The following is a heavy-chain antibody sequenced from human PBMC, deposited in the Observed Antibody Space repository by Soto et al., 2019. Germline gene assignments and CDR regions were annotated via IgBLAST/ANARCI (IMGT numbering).Heavy chain of an antibody. Sequence: ASVKVSCKASGYTFTSYAMHCVRQAPGQRLEWMGWINAGNGNTKYSQKFQGRVTITRDTSASTAYMELSSLRSEDTAVYYCARAPPIAGSWADAFDIWGQGTMVTVSS. CDR3: ARAPPIAGSWADAFDI. CDR2: INAGNGNT. D-gene: IGHD6-13*01. J-gene: IGHJ3*02. CDR1: GYTFTSYA. V-gene: IGHV1-3*01.